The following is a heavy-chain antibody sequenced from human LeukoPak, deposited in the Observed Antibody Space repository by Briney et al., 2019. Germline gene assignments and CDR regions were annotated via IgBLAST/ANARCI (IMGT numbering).Heavy chain of an antibody. Sequence: SETLSLTCTVSGGSISSYYWSRIRQPPGKGLEWIGYIYYSGSTNYNPSLKSRVTISVDTSKNQFSLKLSSVTAADTAVYYCARGQNYYGSGSYYRSWGQGTLITVSS. CDR3: ARGQNYYGSGSYYRS. D-gene: IGHD3-10*01. J-gene: IGHJ4*02. CDR1: GGSISSYY. CDR2: IYYSGST. V-gene: IGHV4-59*08.